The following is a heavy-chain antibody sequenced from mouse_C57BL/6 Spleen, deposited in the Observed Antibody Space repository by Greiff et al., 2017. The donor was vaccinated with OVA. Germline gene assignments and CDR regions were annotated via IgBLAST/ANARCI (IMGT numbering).Heavy chain of an antibody. CDR1: GYTFTSYW. J-gene: IGHJ1*03. Sequence: QVQLQQPGAELVMPGASVKLSCKASGYTFTSYWMHWVKQRPGQGLEWIGEIDPSDSYTNYTQKFKGKSTLTVDKSSSTAYMQLSSLTSEDSAVYYCARRATGWYFDVWGTGTTVTVSS. V-gene: IGHV1-69*01. CDR3: ARRATGWYFDV. D-gene: IGHD4-1*01. CDR2: IDPSDSYT.